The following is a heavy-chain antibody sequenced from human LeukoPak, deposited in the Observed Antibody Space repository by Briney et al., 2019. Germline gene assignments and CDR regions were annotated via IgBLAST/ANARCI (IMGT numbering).Heavy chain of an antibody. V-gene: IGHV3-43*02. D-gene: IGHD3-10*01. Sequence: GGSLRLSCAASGFTFDDYAMHWVRQAPGKGLEWISLINGDGGSTYCADSVKGRFTISRDNSKNSLYLQMNSLRTEDTALYYCAKDMALWFGELLRGPYGMDVWGQGTTVTVSS. CDR3: AKDMALWFGELLRGPYGMDV. CDR2: INGDGGST. CDR1: GFTFDDYA. J-gene: IGHJ6*02.